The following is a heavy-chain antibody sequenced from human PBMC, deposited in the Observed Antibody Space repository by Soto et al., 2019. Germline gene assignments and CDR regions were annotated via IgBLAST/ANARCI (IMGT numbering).Heavy chain of an antibody. Sequence: SETLSLTCTVSGGSISSSSYYWGWIRQPPGKGLEWIGSIYYSGSTYYNPSLKSRVTISVDTSKNQFSLKLSSVTAADTAVYYCSLGYSSGWYQRDYFDYWGQGTLVTVSS. J-gene: IGHJ4*02. D-gene: IGHD6-19*01. CDR3: SLGYSSGWYQRDYFDY. CDR1: GGSISSSSYY. V-gene: IGHV4-39*01. CDR2: IYYSGST.